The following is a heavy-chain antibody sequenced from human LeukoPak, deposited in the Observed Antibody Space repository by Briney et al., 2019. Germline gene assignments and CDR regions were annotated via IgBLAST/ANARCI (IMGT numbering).Heavy chain of an antibody. Sequence: GGSLRLSCAASGFTFSGYWMNWVRQAQGKGPEWLANIKQDGSQKYYVDSVKGRFTIARDNAKNSLHLQMNSLRVGDTAVYYCARDAVSSSWSDYWGRGTLVTVSS. CDR2: IKQDGSQK. D-gene: IGHD6-13*01. V-gene: IGHV3-7*01. CDR1: GFTFSGYW. CDR3: ARDAVSSSWSDY. J-gene: IGHJ4*02.